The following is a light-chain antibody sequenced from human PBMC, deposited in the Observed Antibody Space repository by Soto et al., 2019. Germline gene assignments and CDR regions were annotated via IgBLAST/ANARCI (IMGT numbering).Light chain of an antibody. CDR2: GNT. Sequence: QSVLTQPPSVSGAPGQRVTISCTGSSSNIGAGYDVHWYQQLPGTAPKLLIYGNTNRPAGVPDRFSGSKSGTSASLAITGLQAEDEADYYCQSYDNTLTSYVVFGGGTKVTVL. J-gene: IGLJ2*01. CDR1: SSNIGAGYD. CDR3: QSYDNTLTSYVV. V-gene: IGLV1-40*01.